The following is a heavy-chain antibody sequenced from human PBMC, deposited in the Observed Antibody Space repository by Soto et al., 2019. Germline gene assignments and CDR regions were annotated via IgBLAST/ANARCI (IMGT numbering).Heavy chain of an antibody. J-gene: IGHJ6*02. CDR1: GGSISSCDYY. D-gene: IGHD2-15*01. Sequence: PSETLSLTCTVSGGSISSCDYYWSWIRQPPGKGLEWIGYIYYSGSTYYNPSLKSRVTISVDTSKNQFSLKLSSVTAADTAVYYWARVVVNCSGGSCYARYYYYGMDVWGQGTMVTVSS. CDR2: IYYSGST. CDR3: ARVVVNCSGGSCYARYYYYGMDV. V-gene: IGHV4-30-4*01.